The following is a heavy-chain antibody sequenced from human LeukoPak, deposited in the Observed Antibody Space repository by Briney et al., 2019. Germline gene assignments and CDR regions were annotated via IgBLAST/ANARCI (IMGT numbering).Heavy chain of an antibody. V-gene: IGHV3-30*02. CDR3: AKDHCSSTSCFYFDY. Sequence: GGSLRLSCAASGFTFSSYGMHWVRQAPGKGLEWVAFIRYDGSNKYHADSVKGRFTISRDNSKNTLHLQMNSLRAEDTAVYYCAKDHCSSTSCFYFDYWGQGTLVTVSS. J-gene: IGHJ4*02. CDR2: IRYDGSNK. D-gene: IGHD2-2*01. CDR1: GFTFSSYG.